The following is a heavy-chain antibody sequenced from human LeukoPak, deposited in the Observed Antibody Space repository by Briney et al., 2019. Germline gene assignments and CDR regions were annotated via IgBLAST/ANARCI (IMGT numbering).Heavy chain of an antibody. CDR2: ISGRSDTI. CDR3: ARGRMGSGGFDY. Sequence: GGSLRLSCIASGFTFSNYAMNWVRQAPGKGLDWVSHISGRSDTIYYADSVKGRFTISRDNAQNSLSLQMSSLRAEDTAIYFCARGRMGSGGFDYWGQGVLVPSLQ. V-gene: IGHV3-48*01. CDR1: GFTFSNYA. J-gene: IGHJ4*02. D-gene: IGHD6-19*01.